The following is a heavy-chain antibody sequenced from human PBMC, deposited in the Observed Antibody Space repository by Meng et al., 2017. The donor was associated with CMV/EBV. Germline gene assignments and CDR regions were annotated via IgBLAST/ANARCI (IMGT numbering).Heavy chain of an antibody. J-gene: IGHJ4*02. V-gene: IGHV1-2*02. CDR2: INPNSGGT. CDR3: ARDLRDTAIY. CDR1: GKTFTGYY. D-gene: IGHD5-18*01. Sequence: VQAEYCGAEVKKAGPPRKVPCKASGKTFTGYYMHWVGQAPGQGLEWMGWINPNSGGTNYAQRFQGRVTMTRDTSISTAYMELSRLRSDDTAVYYCARDLRDTAIYWGQGTLVTVSS.